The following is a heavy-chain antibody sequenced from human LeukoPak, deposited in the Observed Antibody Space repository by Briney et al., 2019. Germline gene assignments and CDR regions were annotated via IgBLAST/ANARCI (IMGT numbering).Heavy chain of an antibody. Sequence: GTSVKVSCKASGFTFTSSAVQWVRQARGQRLEWIGWIVVGSGNTNYALKFQERVTITRDMSTSTAYMELSSLRSEDTAVYYCAAGPYDSSGYPILGWFDPWGQGTLVTVSS. CDR1: GFTFTSSA. CDR3: AAGPYDSSGYPILGWFDP. V-gene: IGHV1-58*01. D-gene: IGHD3-22*01. CDR2: IVVGSGNT. J-gene: IGHJ5*02.